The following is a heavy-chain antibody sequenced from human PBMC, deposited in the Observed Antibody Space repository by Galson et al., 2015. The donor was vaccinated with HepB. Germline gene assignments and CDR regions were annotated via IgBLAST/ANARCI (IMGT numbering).Heavy chain of an antibody. Sequence: LRLSCAASGFTVSGNYLSWVRQAPGKGLEWIGSTYYSRSTYYNPSLKSRVTISVDTSKNQFSLKLSSVTAADTAVYYCARERFGMVRGVRHYYYGMDVWGQGTTVTVSS. CDR2: TYYSRST. CDR1: GFTVSGNY. D-gene: IGHD3-10*01. J-gene: IGHJ6*02. V-gene: IGHV4-38-2*02. CDR3: ARERFGMVRGVRHYYYGMDV.